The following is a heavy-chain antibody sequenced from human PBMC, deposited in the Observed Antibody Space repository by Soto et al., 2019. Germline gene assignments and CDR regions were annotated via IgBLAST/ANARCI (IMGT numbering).Heavy chain of an antibody. CDR1: GFTFSSYW. V-gene: IGHV3-7*01. D-gene: IGHD2-2*01. J-gene: IGHJ6*03. Sequence: GGSLRLSCAASGFTFSSYWMSWVRQAPGKGLEWVANIKQDGSEKYYVDSVKGRFTISRDNAKNSLYLQMNSLRAEDTAVYYCARDCLVVVPAGNYYYYYMDVRGKGTTVTVSS. CDR3: ARDCLVVVPAGNYYYYYMDV. CDR2: IKQDGSEK.